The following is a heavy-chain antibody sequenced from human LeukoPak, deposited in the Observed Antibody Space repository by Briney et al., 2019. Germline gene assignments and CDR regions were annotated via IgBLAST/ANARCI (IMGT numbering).Heavy chain of an antibody. CDR3: AKEMSRIAAADYYFDY. CDR1: GFTFDDYG. D-gene: IGHD6-13*01. V-gene: IGHV3-9*01. Sequence: GGSLRLSCAASGFTFDDYGMHWVRQVPGKGLEWVSGITWNSGSLGYADSVKGRFTISRDNAKNSLYLQVNSLRAEDTALYYCAKEMSRIAAADYYFDYWGQGTLVTVSS. CDR2: ITWNSGSL. J-gene: IGHJ4*02.